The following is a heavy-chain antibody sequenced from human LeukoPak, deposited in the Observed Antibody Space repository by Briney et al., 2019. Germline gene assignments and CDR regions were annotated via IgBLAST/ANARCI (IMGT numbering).Heavy chain of an antibody. CDR3: ARETGVYGSGNYYYYYYYMDV. D-gene: IGHD3-10*01. CDR1: GGSFSGYY. J-gene: IGHJ6*03. Sequence: PSETLSLTCAVYGGSFSGYYWSWIRQPPGKGLEWIGEINHSGSTNYNPSLKSRVTISVDTSKNQFSLKLSSVTAADTAVYYCARETGVYGSGNYYYYYYYMDVWGKGTTVIVSS. CDR2: INHSGST. V-gene: IGHV4-34*01.